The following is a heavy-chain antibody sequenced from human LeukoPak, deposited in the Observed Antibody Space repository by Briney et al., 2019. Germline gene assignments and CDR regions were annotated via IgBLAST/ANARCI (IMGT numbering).Heavy chain of an antibody. CDR2: IDWDDYK. J-gene: IGHJ4*02. V-gene: IGHV2-70*11. CDR1: GFSLNTSGMC. Sequence: SGPTLVNPTQTLTLTCTFSGFSLNTSGMCVSWIRQPPGKALEGLARIDWDDYKYYITSLKTRLTISKDTSKNQVVLTMTNMDPVDTATYYCARIRSMPGYYFDYWGLGTLVTVSS. CDR3: ARIRSMPGYYFDY. D-gene: IGHD2/OR15-2a*01.